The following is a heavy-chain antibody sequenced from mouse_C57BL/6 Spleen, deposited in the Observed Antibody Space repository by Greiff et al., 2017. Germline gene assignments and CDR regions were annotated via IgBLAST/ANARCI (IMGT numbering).Heavy chain of an antibody. J-gene: IGHJ2*01. CDR3: ARHDDYDCFFDY. V-gene: IGHV5-9*01. CDR2: ISGGGGNT. CDR1: GFTFSSYT. D-gene: IGHD2-4*01. Sequence: EVQGVESGGGLVKPGGSLKLSCAASGFTFSSYTMSWVRQPPEKRLEWVATISGGGGNTYYPDSVTGRITISRDNAKHTLYLQMSRLRPEDTALYYCARHDDYDCFFDYWGQGTTLTGSS.